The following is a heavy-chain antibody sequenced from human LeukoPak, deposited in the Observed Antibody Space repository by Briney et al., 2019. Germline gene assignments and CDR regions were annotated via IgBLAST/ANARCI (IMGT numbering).Heavy chain of an antibody. CDR3: ARDAYSGSYQYYYYYYMDV. D-gene: IGHD1-26*01. CDR1: GFTFNSYE. Sequence: GGSLRLSCAASGFTFNSYEMNWVRQAPGKGLEWVPYISSSGATIYYADSVKGRFTISRDNAKNSLYLQMNSLRAEDTAVYYCARDAYSGSYQYYYYYYMDVWGKGTTVTISS. CDR2: ISSSGATI. V-gene: IGHV3-48*03. J-gene: IGHJ6*03.